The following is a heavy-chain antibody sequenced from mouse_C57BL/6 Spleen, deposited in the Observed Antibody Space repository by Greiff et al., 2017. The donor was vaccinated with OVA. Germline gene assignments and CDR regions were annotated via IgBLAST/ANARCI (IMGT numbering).Heavy chain of an antibody. CDR1: GYTFTSYW. CDR3: APIYYYYFDY. V-gene: IGHV1-64*01. J-gene: IGHJ2*01. Sequence: VQLHQPGAELVKPGASVKLSCKASGYTFTSYWMHWVKQRPGQGLEWIGMIHPNSGSTNYNEKFKSKATLTVDKSSSTAYMQLSSLTSEDSAVYYCAPIYYYYFDYWGQGTTLTVSS. CDR2: IHPNSGST. D-gene: IGHD1-1*01.